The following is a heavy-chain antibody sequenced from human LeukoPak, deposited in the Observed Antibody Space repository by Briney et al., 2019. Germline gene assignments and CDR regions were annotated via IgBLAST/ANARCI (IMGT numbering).Heavy chain of an antibody. CDR3: ARASRAAFDY. Sequence: GGTLRLSCAASGFTFSTYWMSWLPQAPGKGLEWVASIKQDGGEKYYVDSMRGRFTISKDNAKNSLLLQMNSLRAEDTAVYYCARASRAAFDYWGQGTLVTVSS. CDR1: GFTFSTYW. D-gene: IGHD6-13*01. V-gene: IGHV3-7*04. CDR2: IKQDGGEK. J-gene: IGHJ4*02.